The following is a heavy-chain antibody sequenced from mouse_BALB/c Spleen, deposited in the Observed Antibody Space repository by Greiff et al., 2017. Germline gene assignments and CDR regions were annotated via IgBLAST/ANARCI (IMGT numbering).Heavy chain of an antibody. D-gene: IGHD2-10*02. CDR2: INPSNGRT. CDR1: GYTFTSYW. J-gene: IGHJ2*01. Sequence: QVQLQQPGAELVKPGASVKLSCKASGYTFTSYWMHWVKQRPGQGLEWIGEINPSNGRTNYNEKFKSKATLTVDKSSSTAYMQLSSLTSEDSAVYYCARKKYGNYDFDYWGQGTTLTVSS. CDR3: ARKKYGNYDFDY. V-gene: IGHV1S81*02.